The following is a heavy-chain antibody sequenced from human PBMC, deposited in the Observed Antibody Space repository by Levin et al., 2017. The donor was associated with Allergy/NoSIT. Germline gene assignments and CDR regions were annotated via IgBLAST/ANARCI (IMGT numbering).Heavy chain of an antibody. J-gene: IGHJ4*02. V-gene: IGHV3-23*01. CDR2: ISGSGGST. CDR3: AKDLMTTVTPEDYFDY. CDR1: GFTFSSYA. D-gene: IGHD4-17*01. Sequence: AGESLKISCAASGFTFSSYAMSWVRQAPGKGLEWVSAISGSGGSTYYADSVKGRFTISRDNSKNTLYLQMNSLRAEDTAVYYCAKDLMTTVTPEDYFDYWGQGTLVTVSS.